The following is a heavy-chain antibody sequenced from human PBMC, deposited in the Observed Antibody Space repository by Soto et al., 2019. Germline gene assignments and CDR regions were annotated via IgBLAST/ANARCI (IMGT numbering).Heavy chain of an antibody. J-gene: IGHJ5*02. D-gene: IGHD6-13*01. CDR2: ISGSGSST. Sequence: GGSLRLSCAASGFTFTSYAMSWVRQAPGKGLEWVAAISGSGSSTYYADSVKGRFTISRDNSKNTLYLQMNSLRAEDTAVYYCARLLYSSSRYPFDPWGRGTPVTVSS. V-gene: IGHV3-23*01. CDR3: ARLLYSSSRYPFDP. CDR1: GFTFTSYA.